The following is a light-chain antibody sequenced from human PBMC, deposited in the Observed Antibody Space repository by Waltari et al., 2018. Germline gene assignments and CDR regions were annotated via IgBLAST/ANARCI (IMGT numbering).Light chain of an antibody. CDR3: FLSYSDAGV. V-gene: IGLV7-46*01. J-gene: IGLJ3*02. CDR2: DTS. CDR1: PGAVTRVHS. Sequence: QAVVTQEPSLTVPPGGTVTPTCPSSPGAVTRVHSPYGFHQKPGQAPRTLIFDTSNKHSWTPARFSGSLLGGKAALTLSGAQPEDEAEYYCFLSYSDAGVFGGGTKLTVL.